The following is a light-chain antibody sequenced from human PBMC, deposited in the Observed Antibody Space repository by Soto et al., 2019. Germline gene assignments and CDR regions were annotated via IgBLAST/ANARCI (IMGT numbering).Light chain of an antibody. J-gene: IGKJ5*01. CDR3: QKFNTAPLT. CDR2: SAF. V-gene: IGKV1-27*01. Sequence: DIQMTQSPSSLSASVGDRVTITCQASQDISVYLAWYQQKPGKVPKLLIYSAFTLQSGVPSRFSGSGSGTDFTLTISSLQPEDVATYYCQKFNTAPLTFGQGTRLEIK. CDR1: QDISVY.